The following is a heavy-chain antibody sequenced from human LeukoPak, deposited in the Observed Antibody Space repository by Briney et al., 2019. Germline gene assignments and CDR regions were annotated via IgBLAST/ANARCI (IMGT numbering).Heavy chain of an antibody. CDR1: GGSISSYY. J-gene: IGHJ6*03. V-gene: IGHV4-4*07. CDR3: ARDSHDSSGYYYYYYYMGV. CDR2: IYTSGST. D-gene: IGHD3-22*01. Sequence: SETLSLTCTVSGGSISSYYWSWIRQPAGKGLEWIGRIYTSGSTNYNPSLKSRVTMSVDTSKNQFSLKLSSVTAADTAVYYCARDSHDSSGYYYYYYYMGVWGKGTTVTASS.